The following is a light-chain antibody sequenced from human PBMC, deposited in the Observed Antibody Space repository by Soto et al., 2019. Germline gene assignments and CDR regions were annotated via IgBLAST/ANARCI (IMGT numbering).Light chain of an antibody. V-gene: IGLV6-57*03. CDR3: QSYDSNVGV. CDR1: SGSSASNY. J-gene: IGLJ3*02. Sequence: NFMLTQPHSVSESPGKTVTISCTRSSGSSASNYVQWYQQRPGSAPTTVIYEDNQRPSGVPDRFSGSIDSSSNSASLTISGLKHEDEADYYCQSYDSNVGVFGGGTKLTVL. CDR2: EDN.